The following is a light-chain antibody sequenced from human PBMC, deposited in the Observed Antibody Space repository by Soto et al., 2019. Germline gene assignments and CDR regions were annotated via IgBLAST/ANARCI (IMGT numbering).Light chain of an antibody. CDR1: ESIRTW. Sequence: DLQMTQSPSTLSASIGARVTITCRASESIRTWLAWYQHKQGKAPKLLIYAASSLESGVPSRFSGSGSGTDLTITISSLQPEDGATYYCQQANSFPQTFGQGTKVDIK. CDR3: QQANSFPQT. CDR2: AAS. V-gene: IGKV1-12*01. J-gene: IGKJ1*01.